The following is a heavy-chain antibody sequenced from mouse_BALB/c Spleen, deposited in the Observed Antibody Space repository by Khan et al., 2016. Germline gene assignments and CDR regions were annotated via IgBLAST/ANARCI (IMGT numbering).Heavy chain of an antibody. CDR2: INTGSSTI. CDR1: GFDFSRYW. CDR3: ARLGYYGYLDY. D-gene: IGHD1-1*01. V-gene: IGHV4-2*02. Sequence: EVKLLESGGGLVQPGGSLNLSCAASGFDFSRYWMSWARQAPGKGQEWIGEINTGSSTINYTPSLKDKFIISRDNAKNTLYLQMSKVRSEETALYCCARLGYYGYLDYWGQGTTLTVSS. J-gene: IGHJ2*01.